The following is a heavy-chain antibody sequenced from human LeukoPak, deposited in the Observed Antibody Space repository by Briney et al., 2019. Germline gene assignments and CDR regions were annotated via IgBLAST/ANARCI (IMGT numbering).Heavy chain of an antibody. CDR1: GFTVSSNY. Sequence: WGSLRLSCAASGFTVSSNYMSWVRQAPGKGLEWVSVIYSGGSTYYADSVKGRFTISRDNSKNTLYLQMNSLRAEDTAVYYCARGTVITGTTAYYFDYWGQGTLVTVSS. CDR2: IYSGGST. D-gene: IGHD1-7*01. V-gene: IGHV3-53*01. CDR3: ARGTVITGTTAYYFDY. J-gene: IGHJ4*02.